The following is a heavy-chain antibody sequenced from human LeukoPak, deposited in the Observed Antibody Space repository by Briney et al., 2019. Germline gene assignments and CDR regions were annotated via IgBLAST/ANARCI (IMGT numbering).Heavy chain of an antibody. J-gene: IGHJ6*03. V-gene: IGHV3-74*01. CDR1: GFTFSTHW. Sequence: GGSLRLSCAASGFTFSTHWMHWVRQAPGQGLVWVSRINSDGSSTTYADSVKGRFTISRDNAKSTLYLQMNSLRADDTAVYYCAREPIPGDLFDNNGFSVGYYYYYYMDVWGKGTTVTISS. D-gene: IGHD3-22*01. CDR2: INSDGSST. CDR3: AREPIPGDLFDNNGFSVGYYYYYYMDV.